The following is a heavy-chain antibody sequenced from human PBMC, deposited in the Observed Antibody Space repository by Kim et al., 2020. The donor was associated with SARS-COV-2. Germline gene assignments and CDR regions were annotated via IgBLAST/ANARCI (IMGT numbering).Heavy chain of an antibody. D-gene: IGHD6-19*01. V-gene: IGHV5-51*01. CDR3: ATPIRVADGHAFDV. Sequence: GESLKISCKASGYIFINYWIGWVRQLPGKGLEWVGIIWPPDSQVSFTPSFEGQVTISVDNSISTVYLQWSSLKASDTAIYYCATPIRVADGHAFDVWGRGTMVTVS. CDR1: GYIFINYW. CDR2: IWPPDSQV. J-gene: IGHJ3*01.